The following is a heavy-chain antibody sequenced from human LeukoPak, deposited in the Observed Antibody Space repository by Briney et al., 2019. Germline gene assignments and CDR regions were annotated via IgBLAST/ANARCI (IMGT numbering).Heavy chain of an antibody. J-gene: IGHJ4*02. D-gene: IGHD3-22*01. CDR3: ATRHYYDSSGYYKFFDY. Sequence: PSETLSLTCAVYGGSFSGYYWSWIRQPPGKGLEWIGEINHSGSTDYNPSLKSRVTISVDTSKNQFSLKLSSVTAADTAVYYCATRHYYDSSGYYKFFDYWGQGTLATVSS. V-gene: IGHV4-34*01. CDR1: GGSFSGYY. CDR2: INHSGST.